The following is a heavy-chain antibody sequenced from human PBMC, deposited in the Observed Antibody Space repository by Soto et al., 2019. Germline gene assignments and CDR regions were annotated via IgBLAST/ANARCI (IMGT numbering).Heavy chain of an antibody. CDR1: GFTFDDYA. CDR3: AKDTSSDIVVVPTPFYYYYYYMDV. J-gene: IGHJ6*03. CDR2: ISWNSGSI. V-gene: IGHV3-9*01. D-gene: IGHD2-2*01. Sequence: GGSLRLSCAASGFTFDDYAMHWVRQAPGKGLEWVSGISWNSGSIGYADSVKGRFTISRDNAKNSLYLQMNSLRAEDTALYYCAKDTSSDIVVVPTPFYYYYYYMDVWGKGTTVTVSS.